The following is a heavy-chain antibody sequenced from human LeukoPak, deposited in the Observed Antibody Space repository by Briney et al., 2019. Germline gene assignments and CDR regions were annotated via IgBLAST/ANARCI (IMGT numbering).Heavy chain of an antibody. CDR2: IYYSGST. Sequence: PSETLSLTCTVSGDSINSDYWNRIRQPPGKGLEWIGFIYYSGSTNYNPSLKSRVTISVDASRKHFSLKLNSVTAGDTAVYYCARRMKLAAKGDAFDIWGQGTMVTVSS. V-gene: IGHV4-59*08. CDR3: ARRMKLAAKGDAFDI. D-gene: IGHD2-15*01. CDR1: GDSINSDY. J-gene: IGHJ3*02.